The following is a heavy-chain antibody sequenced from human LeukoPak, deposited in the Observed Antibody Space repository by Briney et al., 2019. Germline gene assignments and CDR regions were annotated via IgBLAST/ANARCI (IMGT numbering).Heavy chain of an antibody. V-gene: IGHV5-51*01. CDR1: GYSFTSYW. Sequence: GESLKICCKGSGYSFTSYWICLVRRMPRKGLEWMGGSYPGGADTRYNASFQGQVTISADKSISTAYLQSSSLKASDTDMYYCARLSAHDFDYWGQGTLVTVSS. CDR2: SYPGGADT. CDR3: ARLSAHDFDY. J-gene: IGHJ4*02.